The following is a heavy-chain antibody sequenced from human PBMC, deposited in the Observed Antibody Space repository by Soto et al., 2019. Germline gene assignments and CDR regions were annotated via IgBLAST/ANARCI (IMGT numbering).Heavy chain of an antibody. CDR3: ARGRGYSYGLDP. D-gene: IGHD5-18*01. J-gene: IGHJ5*02. CDR1: GDSISSNNNY. CDR2: ISYSGTT. Sequence: QVQLQESGPGLVKPSQTLSLTCTVSGDSISSNNNYWSWIRQPPGEGLEWIGFISYSGTTSYSPSLKSRVAIAQDTSKNQVSLRLSSVTAADTAVYYCARGRGYSYGLDPWGQGTLVTVSS. V-gene: IGHV4-30-4*01.